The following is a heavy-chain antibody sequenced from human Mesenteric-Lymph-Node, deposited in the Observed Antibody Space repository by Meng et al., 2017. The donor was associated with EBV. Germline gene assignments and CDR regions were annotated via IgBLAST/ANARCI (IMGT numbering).Heavy chain of an antibody. V-gene: IGHV4-34*09. Sequence: QVQLQESGSGLVKPSQTLSLTCGVSAVSSDSFRSHYWSWIRQTPRKGLEWIGEINHGGSAIYNPSLRSRVTISVDTSKKEFSLKLISVTAADTAVYYCARDGGYPSGTYYPIDPWGQGTLVTVSS. CDR2: INHGGSA. CDR1: SDSFRSHY. J-gene: IGHJ5*02. CDR3: ARDGGYPSGTYYPIDP. D-gene: IGHD3-10*01.